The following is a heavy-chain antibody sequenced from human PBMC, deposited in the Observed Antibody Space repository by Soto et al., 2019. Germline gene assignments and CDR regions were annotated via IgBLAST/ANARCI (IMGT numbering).Heavy chain of an antibody. V-gene: IGHV3-7*01. CDR3: ARDHDLGYCSSTSCLDAFDI. CDR2: IKQDGSEK. J-gene: IGHJ3*02. Sequence: GGSLRLSCVASGFTFSSYWMSWVRQAPGKGLEWVANIKQDGSEKYYVDSVKGRFTISRDNAKNSLYLQMNSLRAEDTAVYYCARDHDLGYCSSTSCLDAFDIWGQGTMVTVSS. D-gene: IGHD2-2*01. CDR1: GFTFSSYW.